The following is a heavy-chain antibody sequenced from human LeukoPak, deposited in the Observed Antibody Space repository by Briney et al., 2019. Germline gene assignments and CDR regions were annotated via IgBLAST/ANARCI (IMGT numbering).Heavy chain of an antibody. CDR1: GFTFSSYW. V-gene: IGHV3-7*01. D-gene: IGHD6-13*01. CDR3: ASQYSSSWYEYYYYYCMDV. CDR2: IKQDGSEK. J-gene: IGHJ6*02. Sequence: QAGGSLRLSCAASGFTFSSYWMSWVRQAPGKGLEWVANIKQDGSEKYYVDSVKGRFTISRDNAKNSLYLQMNSLRAEDTAVYYCASQYSSSWYEYYYYYCMDVWGQGTTVTVSS.